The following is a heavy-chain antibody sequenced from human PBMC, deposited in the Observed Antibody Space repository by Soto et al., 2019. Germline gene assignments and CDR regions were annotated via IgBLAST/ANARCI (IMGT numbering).Heavy chain of an antibody. CDR3: ARIAARPFDY. V-gene: IGHV4-34*01. CDR2: INHSGST. D-gene: IGHD6-6*01. J-gene: IGHJ4*02. Sequence: PSETLSLTCAVYGGSFSGYYWSWIRQPPGKGLEWIGEINHSGSTNYNPSLKSRVTISVDTSKNQFSLKLSSVTAADTAVYYCARIAARPFDYWGQGTLVTVSS. CDR1: GGSFSGYY.